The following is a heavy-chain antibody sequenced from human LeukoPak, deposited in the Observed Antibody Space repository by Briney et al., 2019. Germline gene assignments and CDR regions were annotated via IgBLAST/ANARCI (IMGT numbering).Heavy chain of an antibody. CDR2: IYPGDSDT. Sequence: GESLKISCKGSGYSFTSYWIGWVRQMPGKGLEWMGIIYPGDSDTRYSPSFQGQVTISADKSISTAYLQWISLKASDTAMSSCAGGSGKGIWRGGSCYRDAFDFWGQGKMVTAFS. CDR1: GYSFTSYW. V-gene: IGHV5-51*01. D-gene: IGHD2-15*01. J-gene: IGHJ3*01. CDR3: AGGSGKGIWRGGSCYRDAFDF.